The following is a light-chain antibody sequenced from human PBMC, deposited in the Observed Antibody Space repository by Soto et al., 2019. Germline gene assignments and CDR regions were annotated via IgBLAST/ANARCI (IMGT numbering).Light chain of an antibody. CDR3: SSYAGSNNLGV. J-gene: IGLJ1*01. V-gene: IGLV2-8*01. Sequence: QSVLTQPPSASGSPGQSVTISCTGTSSDVGGYNYVSWYQQQPGKAPKIMIYEVSKRPSGVPDRFSGSKSGNTASLTVSGLQAEDEADYYCSSYAGSNNLGVFGTGTKVTVL. CDR1: SSDVGGYNY. CDR2: EVS.